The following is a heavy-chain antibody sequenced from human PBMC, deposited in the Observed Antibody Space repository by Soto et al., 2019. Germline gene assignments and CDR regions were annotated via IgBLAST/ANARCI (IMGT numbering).Heavy chain of an antibody. CDR2: INPSGGRT. J-gene: IGHJ4*02. CDR3: ARAGENYGSGTFSPPLRYYFNS. CDR1: GYTFTTHY. Sequence: QVQLVQSGAEVKKPGASVTVSCKASGYTFTTHYMHWVRQAPGQGLEWMGIINPSGGRTTYALKFQGRVSLTSDTSTSTVYMELSSLRSEDTAVYYCARAGENYGSGTFSPPLRYYFNSWGQGTLVTVSS. D-gene: IGHD3-10*01. V-gene: IGHV1-46*01.